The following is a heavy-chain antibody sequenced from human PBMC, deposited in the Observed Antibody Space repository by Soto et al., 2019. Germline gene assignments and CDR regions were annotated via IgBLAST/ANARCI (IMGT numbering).Heavy chain of an antibody. V-gene: IGHV4-30-4*01. CDR3: AREGDYDYVWGSYRYIDY. Sequence: SETLSLTGTVSGGSISSGDYYWSWIRQPPGKGLEWIGYIYYSGSTYYNPSLKSRVTISVDTSKNQFSLKLSSVTAADTAVYYCAREGDYDYVWGSYRYIDYWGQGTLVTVSS. D-gene: IGHD3-16*02. CDR2: IYYSGST. CDR1: GGSISSGDYY. J-gene: IGHJ4*02.